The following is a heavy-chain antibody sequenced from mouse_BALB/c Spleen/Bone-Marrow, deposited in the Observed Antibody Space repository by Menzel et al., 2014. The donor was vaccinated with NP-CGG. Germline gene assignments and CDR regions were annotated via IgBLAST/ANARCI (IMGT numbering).Heavy chain of an antibody. CDR1: GYTFTSYW. J-gene: IGHJ2*01. D-gene: IGHD2-14*01. V-gene: IGHV1-69*02. CDR2: IDPSDSET. Sequence: VQLQESGAELVKPGAPVKLSCKASGYTFTSYWMNWVKQRPGRGLEWIGRIDPSDSETHYNQKFKDKATLTVDKSSSTAYVDLSSLTSEDSAVYYCARHHRFAYYFDYWGQGTTLTVSS. CDR3: ARHHRFAYYFDY.